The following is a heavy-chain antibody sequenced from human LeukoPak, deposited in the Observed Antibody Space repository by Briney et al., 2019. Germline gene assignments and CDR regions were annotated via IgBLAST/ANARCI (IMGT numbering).Heavy chain of an antibody. V-gene: IGHV4-39*01. CDR2: IYYNGNT. CDR3: ARLTALAGHRGAFDI. D-gene: IGHD6-19*01. CDR1: GGSIGGHTFY. Sequence: PSETLSLTCNVSGGSIGGHTFYWDWIRQPPGKGLELLASIYYNGNTFYHPSLKSRVVISIDMSKSQFSLHLSSVTAADTAIYYCARLTALAGHRGAFDIWGPGTMVTVSS. J-gene: IGHJ3*02.